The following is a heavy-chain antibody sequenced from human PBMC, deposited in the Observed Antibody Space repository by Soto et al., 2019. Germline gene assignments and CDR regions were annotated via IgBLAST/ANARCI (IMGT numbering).Heavy chain of an antibody. CDR3: AHSPDFWSGYTYYYFDY. CDR2: IYWNDDK. J-gene: IGHJ4*02. Sequence: GSGPTLVNPTQTLTLTCTFSGFSLSTSGVGVGWIRQPPGKALEWLALIYWNDDKRYSPSLKSRLTITKDTSKNQVVLTMTNMDPVDTATYYCAHSPDFWSGYTYYYFDYWGQGTLVTVSS. CDR1: GFSLSTSGVG. V-gene: IGHV2-5*01. D-gene: IGHD3-3*01.